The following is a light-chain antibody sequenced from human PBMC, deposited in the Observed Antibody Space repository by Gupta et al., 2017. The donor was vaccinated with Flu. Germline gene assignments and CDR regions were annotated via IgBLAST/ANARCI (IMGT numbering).Light chain of an antibody. CDR1: QGISNY. CDR2: AAS. Sequence: GDRFTSTGRASQGISNYLAWYQQKPGKVPKLLIYAASTLQSGVPSRFSGSGSGTDFTLTISSLQPEDVATYYCQKNNSAPQTFGQGTKVEIK. V-gene: IGKV1-27*01. CDR3: QKNNSAPQT. J-gene: IGKJ1*01.